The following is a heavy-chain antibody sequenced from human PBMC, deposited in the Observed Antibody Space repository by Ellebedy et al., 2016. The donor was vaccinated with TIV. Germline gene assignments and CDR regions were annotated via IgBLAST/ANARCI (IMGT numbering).Heavy chain of an antibody. CDR2: ISAYNGNT. CDR3: VRDRHYYDSSGYYY. D-gene: IGHD3-22*01. V-gene: IGHV1-18*01. CDR1: GYTFTSYG. J-gene: IGHJ4*02. Sequence: ASVKVSCXASGYTFTSYGISWVRQAPGQGLEWMGWISAYNGNTNYAQKLQGRVTMTTDTSTSTAYMELRSLRSDDTAVYYCVRDRHYYDSSGYYYWGQGTLVTVSS.